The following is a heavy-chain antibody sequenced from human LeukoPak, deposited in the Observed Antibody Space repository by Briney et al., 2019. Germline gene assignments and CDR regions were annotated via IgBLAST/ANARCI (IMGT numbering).Heavy chain of an antibody. V-gene: IGHV4-59*01. CDR3: ARDRRQQLGIDY. CDR2: SYFGGNT. CDR1: GDSISTYY. Sequence: SETLSLTCSVSGDSISTYYWSWIRQSPGKGLEWIGYSYFGGNTKYNPSLKSRVIISIDTPKNQFSLKLSSVTAADTAVYYCARDRRQQLGIDYWGQGTLVTVSS. J-gene: IGHJ4*02. D-gene: IGHD6-13*01.